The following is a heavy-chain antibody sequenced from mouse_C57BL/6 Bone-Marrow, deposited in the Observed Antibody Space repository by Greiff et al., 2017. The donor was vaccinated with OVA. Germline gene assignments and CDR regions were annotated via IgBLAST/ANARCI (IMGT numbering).Heavy chain of an antibody. CDR3: ARTTTVGYWYFDV. V-gene: IGHV1-56*01. J-gene: IGHJ1*03. CDR2: IFPGSGRP. CDR1: GYPFTSHW. Sequence: VQLQQSGPELVRPGASVKISCKAPGYPFTSHWMQWVRQRPGQGLEWIGEIFPGSGRPYYNAKFKGKATLTVDTSSSTAYMQLSSLTSEDSAVYFCARTTTVGYWYFDVWGTGTTVTVSS. D-gene: IGHD1-1*01.